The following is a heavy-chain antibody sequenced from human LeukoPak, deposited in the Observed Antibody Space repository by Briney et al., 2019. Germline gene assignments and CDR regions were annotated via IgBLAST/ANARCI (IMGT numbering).Heavy chain of an antibody. J-gene: IGHJ4*02. V-gene: IGHV3-48*02. CDR1: GFTFSSYS. D-gene: IGHD3-10*01. Sequence: GGALRLSCAASGFTFSSYSMNWVRQSPGKGLEWLSYISSSSSTIYYADSVKVRFTISRDNAKNSLYLQMNSLRDEDTAVYYCARGWYYGPYYFDYWGQGTLVTVSS. CDR2: ISSSSSTI. CDR3: ARGWYYGPYYFDY.